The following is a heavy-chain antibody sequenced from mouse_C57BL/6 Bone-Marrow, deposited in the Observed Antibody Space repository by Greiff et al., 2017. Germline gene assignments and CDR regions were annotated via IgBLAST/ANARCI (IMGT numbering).Heavy chain of an antibody. CDR3: ARSGDGYLEAY. CDR1: GFTFSDYG. D-gene: IGHD2-3*01. Sequence: EVKLMESGGGLVKPGGSLKLSCAASGFTFSDYGMHWVGQAPEKGLEWVAYISSGSSTIYYADTVKGRFTISRDNAKKTLFLQMTRLRSEDTAMYYCARSGDGYLEAYCGQLPLVTVSA. J-gene: IGHJ3*01. CDR2: ISSGSSTI. V-gene: IGHV5-17*01.